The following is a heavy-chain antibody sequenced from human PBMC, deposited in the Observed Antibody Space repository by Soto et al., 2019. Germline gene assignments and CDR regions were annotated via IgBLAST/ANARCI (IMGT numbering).Heavy chain of an antibody. Sequence: GGSLRLSCAASGFTFSSYGMHWVRQAPGKGLEWVAVISYDGSNKYYADSVKGRFTISRDNSKNTLYLQMNSLRAEDTAVYYSAKGGYCTNGLCPTPNYYNYNGMSGWGQGTRVTISS. CDR3: AKGGYCTNGLCPTPNYYNYNGMSG. CDR2: ISYDGSNK. J-gene: IGHJ6*02. V-gene: IGHV3-30*18. D-gene: IGHD2-8*01. CDR1: GFTFSSYG.